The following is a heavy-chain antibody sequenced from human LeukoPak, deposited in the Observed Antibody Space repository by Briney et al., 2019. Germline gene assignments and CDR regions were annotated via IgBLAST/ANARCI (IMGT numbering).Heavy chain of an antibody. CDR3: ARQGGDPRNLGDAFDN. CDR2: IYPADSET. J-gene: IGHJ3*02. CDR1: GYRFTTTW. V-gene: IGHV5-51*01. D-gene: IGHD2-21*02. Sequence: GESLKISCKASGYRFTTTWIGWVRQMPGKGLEWMGVIYPADSETRYSPSFQGQVTISADMSISTAYLEWHSLKASDTAMYYCARQGGDPRNLGDAFDNWGQGTVVSVSS.